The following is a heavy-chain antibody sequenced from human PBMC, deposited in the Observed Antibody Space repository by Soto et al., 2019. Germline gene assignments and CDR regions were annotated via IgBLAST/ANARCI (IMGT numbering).Heavy chain of an antibody. CDR2: IYTSGST. J-gene: IGHJ3*02. CDR3: ARVGKLELQGGAFDI. D-gene: IGHD1-7*01. V-gene: IGHV4-4*07. CDR1: GGSISSYY. Sequence: SETLSLTCTVSGGSISSYYWSWIRQPTGKGLEWIGRIYTSGSTNYNPSLKSRVTMSVDTSKNQFSLKLSSVTAADTAVYYCARVGKLELQGGAFDIWGQGTMVTVSS.